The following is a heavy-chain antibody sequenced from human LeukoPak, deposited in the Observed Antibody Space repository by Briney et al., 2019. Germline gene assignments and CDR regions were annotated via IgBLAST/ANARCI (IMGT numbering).Heavy chain of an antibody. V-gene: IGHV3-23*01. D-gene: IGHD6-13*01. CDR2: ISPSGDST. CDR1: GFTFSSFA. Sequence: GGSLRLSCAASGFTFSSFAMTWVCQAPGKGLEWVSVISPSGDSTYYADSVKGRFTVSRDNSKHTLYLQMNSLTAEDTAVYYCAKGGRQGDSSSWYLYFDYWGQGTLVTVSS. J-gene: IGHJ4*02. CDR3: AKGGRQGDSSSWYLYFDY.